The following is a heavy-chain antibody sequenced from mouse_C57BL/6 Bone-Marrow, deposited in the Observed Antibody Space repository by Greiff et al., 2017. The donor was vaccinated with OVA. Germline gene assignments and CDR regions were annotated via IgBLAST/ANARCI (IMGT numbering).Heavy chain of an antibody. Sequence: QVQLQQPGAELVKPGASVKLSCKASGYTFTSYWMHWVKQRPGQGLEWIGMIHPNSGSTNYNEKFKSKATLTVDKSSSTAYMQLSSLTSEDSAVYYCARRGDYYGSSQLWGQGTTLTVSS. V-gene: IGHV1-64*01. CDR2: IHPNSGST. CDR1: GYTFTSYW. CDR3: ARRGDYYGSSQL. J-gene: IGHJ2*01. D-gene: IGHD1-1*01.